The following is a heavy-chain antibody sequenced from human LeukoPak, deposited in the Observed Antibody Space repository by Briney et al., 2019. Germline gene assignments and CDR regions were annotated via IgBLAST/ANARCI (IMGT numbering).Heavy chain of an antibody. D-gene: IGHD3-22*01. J-gene: IGHJ4*02. CDR2: IYHSGST. CDR1: GYSISSGYY. V-gene: IGHV4-38-2*01. CDR3: ARYISGCKVFDY. Sequence: SETLSLTCAVSGYSISSGYYWGWIRQPPGKGLEWIGSIYHSGSTYYNPSLKSRVTISVDTSKNQFSLKLSSVTAADTAVYYCARYISGCKVFDYWGQGTLVTVSS.